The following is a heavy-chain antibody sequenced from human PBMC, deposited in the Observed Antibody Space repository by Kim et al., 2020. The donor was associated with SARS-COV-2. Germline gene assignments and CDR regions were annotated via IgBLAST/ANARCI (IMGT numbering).Heavy chain of an antibody. J-gene: IGHJ6*02. Sequence: ASVKVSCKASGYTFTGYYMHWVRQAPGQGLEWMGRINPNSGGTNYAQKFQGRVTMTRDTSISTAYMELSRLRSDDTAVYYCARGRGAYYYDSSGYYYTVRGMDVWGQGTTVTVSS. CDR3: ARGRGAYYYDSSGYYYTVRGMDV. CDR1: GYTFTGYY. D-gene: IGHD3-22*01. CDR2: INPNSGGT. V-gene: IGHV1-2*06.